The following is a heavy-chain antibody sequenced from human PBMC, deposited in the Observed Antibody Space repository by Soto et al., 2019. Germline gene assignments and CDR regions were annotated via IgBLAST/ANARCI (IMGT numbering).Heavy chain of an antibody. V-gene: IGHV3-15*07. J-gene: IGHJ4*02. Sequence: EVQLVESGGDLVKPGGSLRLSCAASGFTFSNAWMNWVRQAPRKGLEWVGRIKSKTDGGTTDYAAPVKGRFTISRDESTNTLYLQMNILKTEDTAIYYYVTDPIDWGQGTLVTVSS. CDR3: VTDPID. CDR1: GFTFSNAW. CDR2: IKSKTDGGTT.